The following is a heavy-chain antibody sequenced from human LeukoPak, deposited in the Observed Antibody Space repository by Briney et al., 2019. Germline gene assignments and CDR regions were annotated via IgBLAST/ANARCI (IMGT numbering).Heavy chain of an antibody. CDR2: ISVSGNT. CDR3: AKATMVRGVSRLVD. V-gene: IGHV3-23*01. Sequence: GGSLGLSCAASGFTLSSYAMSWVRQGPGKGLEWVSAISVSGNTYYADSVKGRFTISRDNSKNTLYLQMNSLRAEDTAVYYCAKATMVRGVSRLVDWGQGTLVTVSS. J-gene: IGHJ4*02. CDR1: GFTLSSYA. D-gene: IGHD3-10*01.